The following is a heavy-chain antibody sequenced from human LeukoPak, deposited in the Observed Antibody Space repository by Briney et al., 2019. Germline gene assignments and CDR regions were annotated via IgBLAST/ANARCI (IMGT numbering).Heavy chain of an antibody. CDR1: GFTFSSYS. CDR3: ARENVAGTDYYYGMDV. Sequence: GGSLRLSFAASGFTFSSYSMNWFRQAPWKGLEWVSYISRSNSTIDYADSVKGRFTIPRDNAKNSLYLQMNSLRAEDTAVYYCARENVAGTDYYYGMDVWGQGTTVTVSS. J-gene: IGHJ6*02. V-gene: IGHV3-48*01. CDR2: ISRSNSTI. D-gene: IGHD6-19*01.